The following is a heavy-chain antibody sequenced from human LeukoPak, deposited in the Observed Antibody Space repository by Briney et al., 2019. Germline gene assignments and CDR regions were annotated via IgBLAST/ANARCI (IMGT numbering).Heavy chain of an antibody. Sequence: GGSLRLSCGASGFTFRSYAMHWVRQAPGKGLEWVAIISYDGSDKYYADSVKGRFTISRDNSENTLYLQMNSLRTEDTAVYYCARVRSGWYDGMDVWGQGTTVTVSS. D-gene: IGHD6-19*01. V-gene: IGHV3-30-3*01. CDR1: GFTFRSYA. J-gene: IGHJ6*02. CDR3: ARVRSGWYDGMDV. CDR2: ISYDGSDK.